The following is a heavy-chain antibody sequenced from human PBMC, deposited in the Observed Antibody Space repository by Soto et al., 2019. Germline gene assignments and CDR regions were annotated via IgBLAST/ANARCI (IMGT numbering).Heavy chain of an antibody. CDR2: ISSSSSTI. Sequence: GGSLRLSCAASGFSFSSYSMNWVRQAPGKGLEWVSYISSSSSTIYYADSVKGRFTISRDNAKNSLYLQMNSLRAEDTAVYYCARGVGIVVVPAAPLDYYYMDVWGKGTTVTVSS. V-gene: IGHV3-48*01. CDR1: GFSFSSYS. D-gene: IGHD2-2*03. J-gene: IGHJ6*03. CDR3: ARGVGIVVVPAAPLDYYYMDV.